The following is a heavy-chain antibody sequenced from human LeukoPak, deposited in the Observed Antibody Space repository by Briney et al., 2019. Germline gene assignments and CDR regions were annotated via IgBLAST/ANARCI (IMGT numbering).Heavy chain of an antibody. V-gene: IGHV4-61*02. D-gene: IGHD6-19*01. CDR1: GGSISSSTYY. CDR2: IYTSGST. J-gene: IGHJ4*02. Sequence: SETLSLTCSVSGGSISSSTYYWSWIRQPAGKGLEWIGRIYTSGSTNYNPSLKSRVTMSVDTSKNQFSLKLSSVTAADTAVYYCASSGGWYSDYWGQGTLVTVSS. CDR3: ASSGGWYSDY.